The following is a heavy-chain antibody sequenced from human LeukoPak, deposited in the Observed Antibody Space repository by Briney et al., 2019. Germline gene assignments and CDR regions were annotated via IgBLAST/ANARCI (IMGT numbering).Heavy chain of an antibody. CDR3: ARDSARSEYFQH. V-gene: IGHV1-69*13. Sequence: SVKVSCKASGGTFISYAISWVRQAPGQGREWMGGIIPIFCTANYAQQFQGRVTIPADESTSTAYMELSSLRSEDTAVYYCARDSARSEYFQHWGQGNLVTVSS. CDR2: IIPIFCTA. J-gene: IGHJ1*01. CDR1: GGTFISYA. D-gene: IGHD6-25*01.